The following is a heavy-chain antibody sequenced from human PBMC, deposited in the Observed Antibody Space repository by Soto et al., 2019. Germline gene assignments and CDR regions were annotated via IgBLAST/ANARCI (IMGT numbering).Heavy chain of an antibody. CDR2: ISGSGGST. CDR3: ATLWGSKGEDYYGMDV. J-gene: IGHJ6*02. D-gene: IGHD3-16*01. CDR1: GFTFSSYA. Sequence: GGSLRLSCAASGFTFSSYAMSWVRQAPGKGLEWVSTISGSGGSTYYADSVKGRFTISRDNSKNTLYLQMNSLRAEDTAVYYCATLWGSKGEDYYGMDVWGQGTTVTVSS. V-gene: IGHV3-23*01.